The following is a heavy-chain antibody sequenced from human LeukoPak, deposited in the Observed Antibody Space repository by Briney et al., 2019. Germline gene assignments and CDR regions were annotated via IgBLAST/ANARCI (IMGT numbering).Heavy chain of an antibody. Sequence: GGSLRLSCEASGFTFSSYWMHWVRQAPGKWLVWVSRIDSDGSRISYADSVKGRFTISRDNAKNTLYLQMNSLRAEDTAVYYCAGGRDRSELYFDSWGQGTLVTVSS. V-gene: IGHV3-74*01. CDR3: AGGRDRSELYFDS. CDR2: IDSDGSRI. J-gene: IGHJ4*02. CDR1: GFTFSSYW. D-gene: IGHD3-10*01.